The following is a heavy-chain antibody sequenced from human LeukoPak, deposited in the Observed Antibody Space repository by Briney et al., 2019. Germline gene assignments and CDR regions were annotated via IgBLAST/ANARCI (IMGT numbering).Heavy chain of an antibody. D-gene: IGHD2-15*01. V-gene: IGHV3-48*04. J-gene: IGHJ6*02. CDR3: ARERYCSGGGCYFYYYYGMDV. CDR2: ISSSGSTI. Sequence: RPGGSLRLSCAASGFTFSSYAMSWVRQAPGKGLEWVSYISSSGSTIYYADSVKGRFTISRDNAKNSLYLQMNSLRAEDTAVYYCARERYCSGGGCYFYYYYGMDVWGQGTTVTVSS. CDR1: GFTFSSYA.